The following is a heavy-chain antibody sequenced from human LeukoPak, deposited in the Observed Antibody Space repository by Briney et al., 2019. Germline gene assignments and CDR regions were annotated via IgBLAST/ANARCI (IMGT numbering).Heavy chain of an antibody. CDR3: AKGYYDYVWGSYYFDY. Sequence: PGGSLRLSCAASGFTFSSYAMSWARQAPGKGLEWVSAISGSGGSTYYADSVKGRFTISRDNSRDTLYLQMNSLRAEDTAVYYCAKGYYDYVWGSYYFDYWGQGTLVTVSS. D-gene: IGHD3-16*01. V-gene: IGHV3-23*01. CDR2: ISGSGGST. CDR1: GFTFSSYA. J-gene: IGHJ4*02.